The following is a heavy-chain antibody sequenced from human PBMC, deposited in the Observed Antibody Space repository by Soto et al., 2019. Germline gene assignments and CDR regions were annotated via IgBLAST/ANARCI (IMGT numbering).Heavy chain of an antibody. V-gene: IGHV3-33*01. CDR3: ARDFVVVTAIGY. Sequence: QVQLVESGGGVVQPGRSLRLSCVVSGFTFSSYGMHWVRQAPGKGLEWVAVIWYDGTNKYYADSVKGRFTISRDNSKNTLYLQMNSLKVEDTAVYYCARDFVVVTAIGYWGHGTLVTVS. J-gene: IGHJ4*01. CDR2: IWYDGTNK. CDR1: GFTFSSYG. D-gene: IGHD2-21*02.